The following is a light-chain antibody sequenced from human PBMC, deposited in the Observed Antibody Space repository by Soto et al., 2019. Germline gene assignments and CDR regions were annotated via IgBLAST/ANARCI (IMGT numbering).Light chain of an antibody. Sequence: DIQMTQSPSTLSASVGDRVTITCLASQSISSWLAWYQQKPGKAPKLLIYDASSLESGVPSRFSGSGSGTEFPLTISSLQPDDFETYYCQQYNSYPYTFGQGTRLEIK. CDR2: DAS. CDR1: QSISSW. J-gene: IGKJ5*01. CDR3: QQYNSYPYT. V-gene: IGKV1-5*01.